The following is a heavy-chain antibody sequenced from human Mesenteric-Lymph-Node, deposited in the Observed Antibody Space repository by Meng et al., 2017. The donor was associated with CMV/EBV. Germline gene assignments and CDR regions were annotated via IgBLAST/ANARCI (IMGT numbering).Heavy chain of an antibody. V-gene: IGHV4-61*01. CDR3: ARESQVPAGGWFDP. D-gene: IGHD2-2*01. Sequence: GSLRPSCTVPGCPVSSGSYYWSWIRQPPVKGLDWIGYTYYSESTNYNPSLKSRVTISVDTSKNQFSLKLSSVTAADTAVYYCARESQVPAGGWFDPWGQGTLVTVSS. CDR1: GCPVSSGSYY. CDR2: TYYSEST. J-gene: IGHJ5*02.